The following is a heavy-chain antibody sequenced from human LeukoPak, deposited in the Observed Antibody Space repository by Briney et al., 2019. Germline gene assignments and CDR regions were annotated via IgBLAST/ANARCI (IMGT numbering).Heavy chain of an antibody. CDR2: IGISSGNT. Sequence: GGSLRLSCAASGFTLGAMSWLRQAPGKGLEWISYIGISSGNTKYADSVKGRFTISADNARNSLYLQMNSLRVEDTAVYYCARDHNYAFDNWGQGTLVSVSS. CDR3: ARDHNYAFDN. D-gene: IGHD1-1*01. V-gene: IGHV3-11*06. CDR1: GFTLGA. J-gene: IGHJ4*02.